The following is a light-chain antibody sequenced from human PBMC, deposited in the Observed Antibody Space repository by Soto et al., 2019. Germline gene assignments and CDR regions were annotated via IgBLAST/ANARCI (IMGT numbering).Light chain of an antibody. CDR2: RAS. J-gene: IGKJ1*01. CDR1: QSVLYSSNNKNY. Sequence: IVMTQSPDSLAVSLGERATINCKSSQSVLYSSNNKNYLAWYQQKPGQPPKLLIYRASTRESGVPDRFSGSGSGTDFTLTISSLQAEDVAVYYCQQYYSTPQTFGQGTKVEIK. CDR3: QQYYSTPQT. V-gene: IGKV4-1*01.